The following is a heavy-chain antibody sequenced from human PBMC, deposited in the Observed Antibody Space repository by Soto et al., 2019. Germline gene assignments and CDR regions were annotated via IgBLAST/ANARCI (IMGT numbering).Heavy chain of an antibody. D-gene: IGHD2-21*02. V-gene: IGHV1-18*04. Sequence: ASVKVSCKASGYTFTSYGISWVRQAPGQGLEWMGWISAYNGNTNYAQKLQGRVTMTTDTSTSTAYMELRSLRSDDTAVYYCARDWGCGGDCYSISSAFDIRGQGTMV. CDR3: ARDWGCGGDCYSISSAFDI. CDR1: GYTFTSYG. J-gene: IGHJ3*02. CDR2: ISAYNGNT.